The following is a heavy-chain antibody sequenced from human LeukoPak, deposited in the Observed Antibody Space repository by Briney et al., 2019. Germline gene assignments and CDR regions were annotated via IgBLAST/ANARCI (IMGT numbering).Heavy chain of an antibody. D-gene: IGHD3-10*01. Sequence: SSVNVSFMTSVCTFINYAISWLRQPPGQGRAWMGGIIPIYGTASCAQEFQGRVTITTGESTRTAYMELSSLRSEDTAVYYCARDLGDSFDYWGQGTLVTVSS. J-gene: IGHJ4*02. CDR1: VCTFINYA. V-gene: IGHV1-69*05. CDR2: IIPIYGTA. CDR3: ARDLGDSFDY.